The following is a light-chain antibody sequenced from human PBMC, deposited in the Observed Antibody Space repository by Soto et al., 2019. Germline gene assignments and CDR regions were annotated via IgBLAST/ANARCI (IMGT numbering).Light chain of an antibody. CDR3: CSFAVSSTYV. CDR1: SSDVGSYNL. V-gene: IGLV2-23*01. CDR2: EGS. Sequence: QSVPTQPASVSGSPGQSITISCTGTSSDVGSYNLVSWYQHHPGKAPKLMIYEGSKRPSGVSNRFSGSKSGNTASLTISGLQAVDEADYYCCSFAVSSTYVFGTGTMVTVL. J-gene: IGLJ1*01.